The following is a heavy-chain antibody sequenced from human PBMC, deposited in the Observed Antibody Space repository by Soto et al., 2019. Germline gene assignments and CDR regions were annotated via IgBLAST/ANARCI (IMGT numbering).Heavy chain of an antibody. J-gene: IGHJ6*02. V-gene: IGHV3-21*01. CDR2: ISSSSSYI. D-gene: IGHD6-25*01. CDR1: GFTFSSYS. CDR3: ARMGSQRYYYYGMDV. Sequence: EVQLVESGGGLVKPGGSLRLSCAASGFTFSSYSMNWVRQAPGKGLEWVSSISSSSSYIYYADSVKGRFTISRDNAKNLLYLQMNSLRAEDTAVYYCARMGSQRYYYYGMDVWGQGTTVTVSS.